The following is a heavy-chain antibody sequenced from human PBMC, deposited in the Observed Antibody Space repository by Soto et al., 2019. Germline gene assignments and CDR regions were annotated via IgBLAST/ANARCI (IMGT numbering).Heavy chain of an antibody. D-gene: IGHD1-26*01. CDR2: IFYSGNT. V-gene: IGHV4-39*01. Sequence: SGALALTCTCSWGSITTNSYEWGWIRQSPGKGLEWIGNIFYSGNTYYNPSLKSRVTISVDTSTNQFSLKVTSVTAADTAVYYCARPFGRCFDYWGQGTLVTVS. CDR1: WGSITTNSYE. J-gene: IGHJ4*02. CDR3: ARPFGRCFDY.